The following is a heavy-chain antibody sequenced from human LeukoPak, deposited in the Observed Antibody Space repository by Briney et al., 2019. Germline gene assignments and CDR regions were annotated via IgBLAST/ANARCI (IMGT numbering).Heavy chain of an antibody. CDR3: AKNPGIYCGSTSCYVDY. Sequence: GGSLRLSCAASGFTFSSYSMNWVRQAPGKGLEWVSAISGSGGSTYYADSVKGRFTISRDNSKNTLYLQMNSLRAEDTAVYYCAKNPGIYCGSTSCYVDYWGQGTLVTVSS. CDR2: ISGSGGST. V-gene: IGHV3-23*01. D-gene: IGHD2-2*01. J-gene: IGHJ4*02. CDR1: GFTFSSYS.